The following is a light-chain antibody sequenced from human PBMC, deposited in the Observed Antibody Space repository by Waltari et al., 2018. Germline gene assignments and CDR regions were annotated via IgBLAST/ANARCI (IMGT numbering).Light chain of an antibody. CDR3: HSTDSSANLWRV. J-gene: IGLJ3*02. V-gene: IGLV3-10*01. CDR2: EDI. CDR1: ALPKQC. Sequence: SYELAQPPSVSVSPGQTARITCSGDALPKQCAYWYQQKSGQAPVLVIYEDIKRPSGIPERFSGSNSGTMATLTISGAQVEGEADYYCHSTDSSANLWRVFGGRTKLTVL.